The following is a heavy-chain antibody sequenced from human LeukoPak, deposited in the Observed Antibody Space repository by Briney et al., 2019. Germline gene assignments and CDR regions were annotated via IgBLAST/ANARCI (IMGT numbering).Heavy chain of an antibody. CDR3: ARHQGSSWYFDY. V-gene: IGHV5-51*01. J-gene: IGHJ4*02. CDR1: GSRFTSYW. Sequence: GESLKISCKGSGSRFTSYWIGWVRQMPGKGLEGMGIIYTGDSATRYSPSFQGQVTISADKSISTAYLQWSSLKASDTAMYYCARHQGSSWYFDYWGQGTLVTVSS. CDR2: IYTGDSAT. D-gene: IGHD6-13*01.